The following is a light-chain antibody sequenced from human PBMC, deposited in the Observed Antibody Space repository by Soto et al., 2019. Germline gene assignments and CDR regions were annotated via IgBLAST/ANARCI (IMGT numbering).Light chain of an antibody. CDR3: SSYAGSNNGV. J-gene: IGLJ2*01. Sequence: QSALTQPPSASGSPGQSGTISCTGTSNDVGGYNYVSWYQQHPGKAPKLMIYEVSNRHSGVPARFSGSKSGNTASLTVSGLQVEDEADYYCSSYAGSNNGVFGGGTKLTVL. CDR2: EVS. V-gene: IGLV2-8*01. CDR1: SNDVGGYNY.